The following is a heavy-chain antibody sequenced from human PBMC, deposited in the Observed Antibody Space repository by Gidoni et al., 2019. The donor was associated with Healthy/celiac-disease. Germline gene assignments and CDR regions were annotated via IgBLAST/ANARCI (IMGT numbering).Heavy chain of an antibody. V-gene: IGHV1-69*01. CDR2: IIPILGTA. Sequence: QVQLVQSGAEVKKPGSWVQVSCKASVGTFRSYAISWVRPAPGQGLAWRGGIIPILGTANYAQKFQGRVTITADESTSTAYMELSSLRSEDTAVYYCARSIQLWLGGNNYGMDVWGQGTPVTVSS. CDR3: ARSIQLWLGGNNYGMDV. CDR1: VGTFRSYA. J-gene: IGHJ6*02. D-gene: IGHD5-18*01.